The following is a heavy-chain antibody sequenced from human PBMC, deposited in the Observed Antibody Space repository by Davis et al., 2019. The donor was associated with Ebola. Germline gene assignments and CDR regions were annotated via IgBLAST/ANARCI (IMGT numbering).Heavy chain of an antibody. CDR2: IYYSGST. CDR3: ARDQWLRGYYYGMDV. Sequence: SETLSLTCTVSGGSISSSSYYWGWIRQPPGKGLEWIGSIYYSGSTYYNPSLKSRVTISVDTSKNQFSLKLSSVTAADTAVYYCARDQWLRGYYYGMDVWGQGTTVTVSS. V-gene: IGHV4-39*02. J-gene: IGHJ6*02. D-gene: IGHD5-12*01. CDR1: GGSISSSSYY.